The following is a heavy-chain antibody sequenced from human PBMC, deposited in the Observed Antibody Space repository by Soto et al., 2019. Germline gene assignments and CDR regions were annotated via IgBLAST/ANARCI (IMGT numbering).Heavy chain of an antibody. Sequence: EVQLVQSGAEVKKPGESLKISCKGSGYSFTNNWIGWVRQMPGKGLEWMGIIYSVDSDTRYSPSFQGQVTISADKSISTAYLQWSSLKASDTAMYYCARLEGGYCSSNSCYGRFYFDYWGQGTQVTVSS. D-gene: IGHD2-2*01. CDR3: ARLEGGYCSSNSCYGRFYFDY. J-gene: IGHJ4*02. V-gene: IGHV5-51*03. CDR2: IYSVDSDT. CDR1: GYSFTNNW.